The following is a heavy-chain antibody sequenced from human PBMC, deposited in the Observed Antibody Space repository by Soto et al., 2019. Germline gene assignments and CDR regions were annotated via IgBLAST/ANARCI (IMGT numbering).Heavy chain of an antibody. Sequence: EVQLLESGGGLVQPGGSLRLSCAASGFIFGTYGMSWVRQAPGKGLEWVSAVSGTGDNTYYADSVKGRFTISRDNSRNTLYLQMNSRRAEDTAIYYCAKNGPRSHYSSSSTDLDYWGLGTLVTVSS. CDR3: AKNGPRSHYSSSSTDLDY. J-gene: IGHJ4*02. D-gene: IGHD6-6*01. V-gene: IGHV3-23*01. CDR1: GFIFGTYG. CDR2: VSGTGDNT.